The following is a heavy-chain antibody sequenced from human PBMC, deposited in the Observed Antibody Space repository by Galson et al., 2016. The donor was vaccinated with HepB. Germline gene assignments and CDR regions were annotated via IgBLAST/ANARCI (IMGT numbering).Heavy chain of an antibody. J-gene: IGHJ4*02. CDR2: IYYSGGT. Sequence: TLSLTCTVSGGSVSSRGYYWSWIRQHPGKGLEWIGYIYYSGGTYYNPSLQSRLTISLDTSKNHFSLKLDSVTAADTAVYYCAGYEVVSFDYCGQGTLVTVSS. D-gene: IGHD2-15*01. CDR3: AGYEVVSFDY. CDR1: GGSVSSRGYY. V-gene: IGHV4-31*03.